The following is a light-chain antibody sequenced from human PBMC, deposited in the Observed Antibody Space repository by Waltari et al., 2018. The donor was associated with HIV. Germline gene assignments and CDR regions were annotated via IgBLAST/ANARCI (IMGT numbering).Light chain of an antibody. CDR1: TSHIGIFYS. V-gene: IGLV2-14*01. J-gene: IGLJ2*01. CDR3: CSYTAIHTLI. CDR2: GVY. Sequence: QSALTQPASVSGSPGQSITISCAGTTSHIGIFYSVSWYQQHPGRAPQLLIFGVYSRPSGVSSRFSGSKSGNTASLTISGLQAEDEANYYCCSYTAIHTLIFGGGTKLTVL.